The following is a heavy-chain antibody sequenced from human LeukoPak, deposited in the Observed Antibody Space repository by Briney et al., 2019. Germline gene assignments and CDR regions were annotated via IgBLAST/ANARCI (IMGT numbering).Heavy chain of an antibody. CDR3: ARDNGLITMVRGVPDY. Sequence: GGSLRLSCAASGFTFSSYSMNWVRQAPGKGLEWVSSISSSSSYIYYADSVKGRFTISRDNAKNSLYLQMNSLRAEDTAVYYCARDNGLITMVRGVPDYWGQGTLVTVSS. J-gene: IGHJ4*02. CDR1: GFTFSSYS. V-gene: IGHV3-21*01. CDR2: ISSSSSYI. D-gene: IGHD3-10*01.